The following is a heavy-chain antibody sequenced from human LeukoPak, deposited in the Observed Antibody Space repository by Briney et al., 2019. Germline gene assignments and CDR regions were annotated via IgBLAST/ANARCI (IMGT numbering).Heavy chain of an antibody. CDR3: ARDSSSSQDDYYYYGMDV. D-gene: IGHD6-13*01. CDR1: GFTFNDYA. J-gene: IGHJ6*02. CDR2: ISYDGSNK. Sequence: GRSLRLSCAPSGFTFNDYAMHWVRQAPGKGPEWVAVISYDGSNKYYADSVKGRFTISRDNSKNTLYLQMNSLRAEDTAVYYCARDSSSSQDDYYYYGMDVWGQGTTATVSS. V-gene: IGHV3-30-3*01.